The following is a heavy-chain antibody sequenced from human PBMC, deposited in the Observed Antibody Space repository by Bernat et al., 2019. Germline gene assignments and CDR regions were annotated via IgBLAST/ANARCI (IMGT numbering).Heavy chain of an antibody. CDR2: ISAYNGNT. V-gene: IGHV1-18*01. CDR1: GYTFTSYG. J-gene: IGHJ4*02. CDR3: ARDLGNWPVASDRVLGY. D-gene: IGHD7-27*01. Sequence: QVQLVQSGAEVKKPGASVKVSCKASGYTFTSYGISWVRQAPGQGLEWMGWISAYNGNTNYAQKHQGRVTMTTDTSTSTAYMELRSLRSDDTAVYYCARDLGNWPVASDRVLGYWGQGTLVTVSS.